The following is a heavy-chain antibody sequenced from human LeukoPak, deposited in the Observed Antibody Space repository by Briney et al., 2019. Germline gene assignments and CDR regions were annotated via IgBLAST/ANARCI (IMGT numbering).Heavy chain of an antibody. Sequence: GASVKVSCKASGYTFTSYAMNWVRQAPGQGLEWMGWINTNTGNPTYAQGFTGRFVFSLDTSVSTAYLQISSLKAEDTAVYYCATGTYYYDIFSTDAFDIWGQGTMVTVSS. J-gene: IGHJ3*02. CDR3: ATGTYYYDIFSTDAFDI. V-gene: IGHV7-4-1*02. CDR1: GYTFTSYA. D-gene: IGHD3-22*01. CDR2: INTNTGNP.